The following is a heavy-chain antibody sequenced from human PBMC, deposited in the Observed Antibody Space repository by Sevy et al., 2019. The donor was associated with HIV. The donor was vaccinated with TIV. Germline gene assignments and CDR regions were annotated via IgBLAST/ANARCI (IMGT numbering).Heavy chain of an antibody. V-gene: IGHV1-18*01. CDR1: GYTFTSYG. CDR2: ISAYNGNT. Sequence: ASVKVSCKASGYTFTSYGISWVRQAPGQGLEWMGWISAYNGNTNYAQMLQGRVTMTTDTSTSTAYMELRSLRSDDTAVYYCARARSSSSWYERGYYFDYWGQGSLVTVSS. CDR3: ARARSSSSWYERGYYFDY. J-gene: IGHJ4*02. D-gene: IGHD6-13*01.